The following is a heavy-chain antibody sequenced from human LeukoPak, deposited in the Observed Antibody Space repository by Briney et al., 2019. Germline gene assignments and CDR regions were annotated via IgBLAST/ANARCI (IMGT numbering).Heavy chain of an antibody. D-gene: IGHD4-17*01. CDR1: GGTFSSYA. J-gene: IGHJ5*02. Sequence: SVKVSCKASGGTFSSYAISWVRQAPGQGLEWMGGIIPIFGTANYAQKFQGRVTITTDESTSTAYMELSSLRSEDTAVYYCARDRDYGETDWFDPWGQGTLVTVSS. CDR2: IIPIFGTA. V-gene: IGHV1-69*05. CDR3: ARDRDYGETDWFDP.